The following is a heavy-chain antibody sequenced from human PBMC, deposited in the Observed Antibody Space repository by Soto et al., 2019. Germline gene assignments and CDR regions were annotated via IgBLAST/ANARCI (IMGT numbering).Heavy chain of an antibody. CDR1: GYTFTGYY. CDR3: ARDETYYDILTGNNWFDP. Sequence: ASVKVSCKASGYTFTGYYMHWVRQAPGQGLEWMGWINPNSGGTNYAQKFQGRVTMTRDTSISTAYMELSRLRSDDTAVYYCARDETYYDILTGNNWFDPWGQGTLVTV. D-gene: IGHD3-9*01. CDR2: INPNSGGT. J-gene: IGHJ5*02. V-gene: IGHV1-2*02.